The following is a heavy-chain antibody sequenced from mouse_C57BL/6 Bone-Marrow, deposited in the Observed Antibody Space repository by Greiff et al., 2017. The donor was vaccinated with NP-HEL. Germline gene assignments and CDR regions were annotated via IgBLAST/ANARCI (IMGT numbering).Heavy chain of an antibody. CDR2: IYPGNGDT. D-gene: IGHD2-3*01. CDR3: ARRWLLYIDV. J-gene: IGHJ1*03. V-gene: IGHV1-12*01. Sequence: LQQSGAELVRPGASVKMSCKASGYTFTSYYMHWVKQTPRQGLEWIGAIYPGNGDTSTNQKFKGKATLTVDKSSSTAYMQLSSLTSEDAAVYFCARRWLLYIDVWGTGTTVTVSS. CDR1: GYTFTSYY.